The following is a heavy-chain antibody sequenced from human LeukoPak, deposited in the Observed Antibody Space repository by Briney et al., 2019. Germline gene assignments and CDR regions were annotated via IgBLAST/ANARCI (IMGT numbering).Heavy chain of an antibody. J-gene: IGHJ5*02. Sequence: SETLSLTCTVSGGSISSYYWSWIRQPPVKGLEWIGYIYYSGSTNYNPSLKSRVTISVDTSKNQFSLKLSSVTAADTAVYYCARIYSGSYYVWFDPWGQGTLVTVSS. CDR1: GGSISSYY. V-gene: IGHV4-59*01. CDR3: ARIYSGSYYVWFDP. CDR2: IYYSGST. D-gene: IGHD1-26*01.